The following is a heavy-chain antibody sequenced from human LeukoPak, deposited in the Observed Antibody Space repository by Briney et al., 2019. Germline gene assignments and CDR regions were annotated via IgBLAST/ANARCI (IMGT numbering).Heavy chain of an antibody. D-gene: IGHD1-26*01. Sequence: ASVKVSCKASGYTFTSYGISWVRQAPGQGLEWMGWISAYNGNTNYAQKFQGRVTMTRDTSISTAYMELSRLRSDDTAVYYCARDMHIVGATGGYYYYYMDVWGKGTTVTISS. J-gene: IGHJ6*03. V-gene: IGHV1-18*01. CDR3: ARDMHIVGATGGYYYYYMDV. CDR2: ISAYNGNT. CDR1: GYTFTSYG.